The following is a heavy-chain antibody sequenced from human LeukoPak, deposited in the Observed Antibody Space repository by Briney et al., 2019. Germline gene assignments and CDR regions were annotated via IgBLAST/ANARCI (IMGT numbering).Heavy chain of an antibody. Sequence: SETLSLTCTVSGGSISGSSYYWSWIRQPPGKGLEWIGEINHSGSTNYNPSLKSRVTISTDTPKNQFSLKLTSVTAADTAVYFCARGRREGSGWLGWFDPWGQGTQVTVSS. J-gene: IGHJ5*02. CDR2: INHSGST. CDR3: ARGRREGSGWLGWFDP. CDR1: GGSISGSSYY. V-gene: IGHV4-39*07. D-gene: IGHD6-19*01.